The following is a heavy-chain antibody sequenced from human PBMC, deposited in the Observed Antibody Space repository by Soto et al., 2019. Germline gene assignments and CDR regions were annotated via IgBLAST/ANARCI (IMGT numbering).Heavy chain of an antibody. CDR2: INHSGST. V-gene: IGHV4-34*01. Sequence: NPSETLSLTCAVYGGSFSGYYWSWIRQPPGKGLEWIGEINHSGSTNYNPSLKSRVTISVDTSKNQFSLKLSSVTAADTAVYYCARGQFTMVRGVLYYYYGMDVWGQGTTVTVSS. J-gene: IGHJ6*02. D-gene: IGHD3-10*01. CDR3: ARGQFTMVRGVLYYYYGMDV. CDR1: GGSFSGYY.